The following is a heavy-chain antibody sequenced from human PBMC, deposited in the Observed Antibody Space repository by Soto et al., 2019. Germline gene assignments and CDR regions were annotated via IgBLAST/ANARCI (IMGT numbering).Heavy chain of an antibody. CDR3: ARGRGSIVLTVPDRGNWFDP. J-gene: IGHJ5*02. D-gene: IGHD2-8*01. CDR1: GGSFSGYY. CDR2: INHSGST. V-gene: IGHV4-34*01. Sequence: PSETLSLTCAVYGGSFSGYYWSWIRQPPGKGLEWIGEINHSGSTNYNPSLKSRVTISVDTSKNQFSLKLSSVTAADTAVYYCARGRGSIVLTVPDRGNWFDPWGQGTLVTAPQ.